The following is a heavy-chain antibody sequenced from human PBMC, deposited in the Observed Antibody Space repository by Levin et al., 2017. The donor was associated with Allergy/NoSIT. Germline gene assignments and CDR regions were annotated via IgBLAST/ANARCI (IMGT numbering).Heavy chain of an antibody. J-gene: IGHJ6*02. Sequence: PGGSLRLSCKGSGYSFISYWIGWVRQMPGKGLEWMGIIYPGDSDTRYSPSFQGRVTISADKSISTAYLQWSSLKASDTAMYYCARQQVRGVIIRHYYYYGMDVWGQGTTVTVSS. CDR1: GYSFISYW. D-gene: IGHD3-10*01. CDR3: ARQQVRGVIIRHYYYYGMDV. CDR2: IYPGDSDT. V-gene: IGHV5-51*01.